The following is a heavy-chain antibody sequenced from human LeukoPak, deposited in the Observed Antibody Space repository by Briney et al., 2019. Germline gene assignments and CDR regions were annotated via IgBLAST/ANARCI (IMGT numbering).Heavy chain of an antibody. CDR2: IWYDGSNK. D-gene: IGHD6-19*01. CDR3: ARGADSSGWYPDAFDI. V-gene: IGHV3-33*01. Sequence: GGSLRLSCAASGFTFSSYGMHWVRQAPGKGLEWVAVIWYDGSNKYYADSEKGRFTISRDNSKNTLYLQMNSLRAEDTAVYYCARGADSSGWYPDAFDIWGQGTMVTVSS. CDR1: GFTFSSYG. J-gene: IGHJ3*02.